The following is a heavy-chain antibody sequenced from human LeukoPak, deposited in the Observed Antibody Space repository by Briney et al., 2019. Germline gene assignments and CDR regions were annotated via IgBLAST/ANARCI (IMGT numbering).Heavy chain of an antibody. CDR1: GFTFSSYA. CDR3: AKLSTSVQYCSGGSCYLFDY. D-gene: IGHD2-15*01. Sequence: GGSLRLSCAAPGFTFSSYAMSWVRQAPGKGLEWVSAISGSGGSTYYADSVKGRFTISRDNSKNTLYLQMNSLRAEDTAVYYCAKLSTSVQYCSGGSCYLFDYWGQGTLVTVSS. CDR2: ISGSGGST. V-gene: IGHV3-23*01. J-gene: IGHJ4*02.